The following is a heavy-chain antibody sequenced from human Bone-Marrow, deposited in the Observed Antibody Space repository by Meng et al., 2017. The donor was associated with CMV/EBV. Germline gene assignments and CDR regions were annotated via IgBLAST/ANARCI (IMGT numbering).Heavy chain of an antibody. D-gene: IGHD3-10*01. V-gene: IGHV4-59*02. CDR2: IYYSGST. CDR1: GFTVSSNY. Sequence: ESLKISCAASGFTVSSNYMSWVRQAPGKGLEWIGSIYYSGSTYYNPSLKSRVTISVDTSKNQFSLKLSSVTAADTAVYYCAREVTMVRGVIYYYGMDVWGQGTTVTVSS. CDR3: AREVTMVRGVIYYYGMDV. J-gene: IGHJ6*02.